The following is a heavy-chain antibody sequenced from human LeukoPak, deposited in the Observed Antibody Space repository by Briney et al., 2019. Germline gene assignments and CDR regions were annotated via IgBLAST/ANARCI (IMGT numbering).Heavy chain of an antibody. CDR2: IHSGGAT. V-gene: IGHV3-53*01. Sequence: GGSLRLSCAASGFTVSSQYMNWVRQAPGKGLEWVSVIHSGGATYYADSVKGRFTISRDNSKNILYLQMDSLRADDTAIYYCASSVYSGSPTKSFDYWGRGTLITVSS. J-gene: IGHJ4*02. D-gene: IGHD2-21*01. CDR1: GFTVSSQY. CDR3: ASSVYSGSPTKSFDY.